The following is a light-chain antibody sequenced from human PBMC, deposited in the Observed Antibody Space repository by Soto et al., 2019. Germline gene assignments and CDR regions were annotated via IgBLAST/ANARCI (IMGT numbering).Light chain of an antibody. J-gene: IGKJ1*01. CDR3: QQYGSSTWT. CDR1: QQISSY. CDR2: GES. Sequence: IVLTQSPATLSLSPVKRATLSCRASQQISSYLAWCQQRPGQAHRPLIYGESGRATGIPDRFSGSGCGTDIALTLSSMELEDVAVYYCQQYGSSTWTFGQGTKVDIK. V-gene: IGKV3-20*01.